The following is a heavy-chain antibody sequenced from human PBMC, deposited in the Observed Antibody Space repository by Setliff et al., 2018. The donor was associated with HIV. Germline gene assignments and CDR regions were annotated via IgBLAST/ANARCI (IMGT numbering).Heavy chain of an antibody. CDR3: AKDAYDRVAGSAFDI. CDR2: ISGSGGIT. J-gene: IGHJ3*02. CDR1: GFTFSSYA. V-gene: IGHV3-23*01. D-gene: IGHD3-3*01. Sequence: SGGSLRLSCAGSGFTFSSYAMSWVRQAPGKGLEWVSAISGSGGITNYADSVKGRFTISRDNSKNTLFLQMNSLRAEDTAVYYCAKDAYDRVAGSAFDIWGQGTMVTVSS.